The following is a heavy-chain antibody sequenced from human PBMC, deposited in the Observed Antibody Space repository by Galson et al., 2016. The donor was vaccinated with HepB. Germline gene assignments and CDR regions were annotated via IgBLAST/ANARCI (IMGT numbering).Heavy chain of an antibody. Sequence: SVKVSCKASGYNFATYDINWVRQAPGQGLEWMGWMNPKSGNSGYSQRFQGRVSMTRDTSTNTAYMELRSLRSDDTAVYYCTRGAAGFLGPLDPWGQGTVVTVFS. D-gene: IGHD3-3*01. CDR2: MNPKSGNS. CDR1: GYNFATYD. CDR3: TRGAAGFLGPLDP. V-gene: IGHV1-8*01. J-gene: IGHJ5*02.